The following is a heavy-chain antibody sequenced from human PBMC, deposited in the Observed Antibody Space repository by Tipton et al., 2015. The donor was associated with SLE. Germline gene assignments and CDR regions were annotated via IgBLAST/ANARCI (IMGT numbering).Heavy chain of an antibody. D-gene: IGHD2-15*01. V-gene: IGHV6-1*01. Sequence: GPVKPSQTLSLTCVISGDSVSSNNAAWNWIRQSPSRGLEWLGRTYYRSKWFNNYAVSVQSRITFNSDTSKNQFSLQLNSVTPEDTAVYYCARTCSGGSCYSFDSWGQGTLVTVSS. CDR1: GDSVSSNNAA. J-gene: IGHJ4*02. CDR2: TYYRSKWFN. CDR3: ARTCSGGSCYSFDS.